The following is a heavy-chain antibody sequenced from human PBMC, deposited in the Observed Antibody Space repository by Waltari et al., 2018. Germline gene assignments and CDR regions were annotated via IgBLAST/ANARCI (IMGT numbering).Heavy chain of an antibody. V-gene: IGHV4-59*01. CDR3: ARDPLIAAAGTGSDV. CDR1: GGPIRSYY. Sequence: QVQLQESGPGLVKPSETLSLPCTVSGGPIRSYYWHWLRQPPGKGLEWIGYIYYSGSTNYNPSLKSRVTISVDTSKNQFSLKLSSVTAADTAVYYCARDPLIAAAGTGSDVWGKGTTVTVSS. D-gene: IGHD6-13*01. J-gene: IGHJ6*04. CDR2: IYYSGST.